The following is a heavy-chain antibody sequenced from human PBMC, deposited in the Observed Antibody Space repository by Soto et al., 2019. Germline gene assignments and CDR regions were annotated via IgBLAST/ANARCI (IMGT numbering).Heavy chain of an antibody. CDR3: ARQLMY. V-gene: IGHV4-59*08. D-gene: IGHD6-13*01. CDR2: IYDSGST. J-gene: IGHJ4*02. Sequence: SETLSLTCTVSGGSISSSYWSWIRQPPGKGLERIGYIYDSGSTYYNSSLKSRVTMSVDTSKNQFSLKLSSVTAADTAVYYCARQLMYWGKGTPVTVAS. CDR1: GGSISSSY.